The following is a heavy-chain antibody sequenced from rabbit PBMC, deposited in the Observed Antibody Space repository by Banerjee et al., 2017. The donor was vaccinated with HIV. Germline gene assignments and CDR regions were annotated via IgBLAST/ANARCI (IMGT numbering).Heavy chain of an antibody. CDR3: ARVEYAGYAGYGYFDL. Sequence: QEQLEESGGDLVKPEGSLTLTCTASGFPFSNKYVMCWVRPAPGKGLEWIACINTSSGNTVYATWAKGRFTISKTSWTTVTLQMTSLTAADTATHFCARVEYAGYAGYGYFDLWGQGTLVTVS. CDR1: GFPFSNKYV. CDR2: INTSSGNT. J-gene: IGHJ4*01. V-gene: IGHV1S45*01. D-gene: IGHD8-1*01.